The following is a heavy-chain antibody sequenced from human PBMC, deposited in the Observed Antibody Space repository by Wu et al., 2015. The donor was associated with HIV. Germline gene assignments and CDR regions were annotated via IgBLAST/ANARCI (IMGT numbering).Heavy chain of an antibody. J-gene: IGHJ1*01. CDR2: ISGHNGNT. V-gene: IGHV1-18*01. Sequence: VQLVQSASEVKKPGASVKVSCKTSGYIFTSYGISWVRQAPGQGLEWMGWISGHNGNTNYAQKFQGRVDMTTDTSTSTASMDLRSLRSDDTAVYYCARDLRPIAVAGRGRHFQHWGQGTLVTVSS. CDR1: GYIFTSYG. D-gene: IGHD6-19*01. CDR3: ARDLRPIAVAGRGRHFQH.